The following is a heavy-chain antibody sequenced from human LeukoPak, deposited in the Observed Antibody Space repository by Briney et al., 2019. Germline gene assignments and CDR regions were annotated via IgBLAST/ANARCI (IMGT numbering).Heavy chain of an antibody. CDR1: GFTFTSYA. CDR2: ISGSGGST. Sequence: GGSLRLSCAASGFTFTSYAVSRVRQAPGKGLEWVSAISGSGGSTYYADSVKGRFTISRDNSKSTLFLQMNSLRAEDTAVYYCAKDQRVGSRVATPCHWGQGTLVTVSS. V-gene: IGHV3-23*01. D-gene: IGHD5-24*01. J-gene: IGHJ4*02. CDR3: AKDQRVGSRVATPCH.